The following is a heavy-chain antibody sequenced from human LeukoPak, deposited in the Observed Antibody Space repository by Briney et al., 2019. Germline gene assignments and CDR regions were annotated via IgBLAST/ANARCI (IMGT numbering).Heavy chain of an antibody. J-gene: IGHJ6*02. V-gene: IGHV3-30-3*01. CDR3: ARDYNDILTGYHYGMDV. CDR2: ISYDGSKI. D-gene: IGHD3-9*01. CDR1: GFTFSSYP. Sequence: PGGSLRLSCAASGFTFSSYPLHWVRQAPGKGLEWVTLISYDGSKIYYADSVKGRFTISRDNSKNRLYLQMNSLRVEDTAVYYCARDYNDILTGYHYGMDVWGQGTTVTVSS.